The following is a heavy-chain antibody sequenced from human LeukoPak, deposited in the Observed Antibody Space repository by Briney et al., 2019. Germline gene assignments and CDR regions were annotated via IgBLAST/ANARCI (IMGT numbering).Heavy chain of an antibody. D-gene: IGHD3-22*01. CDR1: GFTFDDYG. CDR2: INWNGGST. Sequence: SGGSLRLSCAASGFTFDDYGMSWVRQAPGKGLEWVSGINWNGGSTGYADSVKGRFTISRDNAKNSLYLQMNSLRAEDTALYYCTRQGYYDSSGYYQTWGQGTLVTVSS. J-gene: IGHJ5*02. CDR3: TRQGYYDSSGYYQT. V-gene: IGHV3-20*04.